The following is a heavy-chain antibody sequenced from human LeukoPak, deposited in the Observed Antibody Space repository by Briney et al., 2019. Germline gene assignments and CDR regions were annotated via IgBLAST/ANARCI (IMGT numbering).Heavy chain of an antibody. CDR3: ASLIAATQWGPLDY. CDR1: GFTFSSYG. CDR2: ISYDGSNK. Sequence: GGSLRLSCAASGFTFSSYGMHWVRQAPGKGLEWVAVISYDGSNKYYADSVKGRFTISRDNSKNTLYLQMNSLRAEDTAVYYCASLIAATQWGPLDYWGQGTLVTVSS. J-gene: IGHJ4*02. D-gene: IGHD6-13*01. V-gene: IGHV3-30*03.